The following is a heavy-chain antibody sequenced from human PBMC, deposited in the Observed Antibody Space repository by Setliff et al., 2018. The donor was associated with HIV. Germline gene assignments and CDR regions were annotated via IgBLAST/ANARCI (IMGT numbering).Heavy chain of an antibody. CDR1: GYTFTSYG. CDR2: ISAYNGNT. Sequence: ASVKVSCKASGYTFTSYGISWVRQAPGQGLEWMGWISAYNGNTSYAQKFQGRVTMTRDTSTSTVYMELSSLRSEDTAVYYCASPVVTTPHDAFDIWGQGTMVTVSS. CDR3: ASPVVTTPHDAFDI. J-gene: IGHJ3*02. V-gene: IGHV1-18*01. D-gene: IGHD2-15*01.